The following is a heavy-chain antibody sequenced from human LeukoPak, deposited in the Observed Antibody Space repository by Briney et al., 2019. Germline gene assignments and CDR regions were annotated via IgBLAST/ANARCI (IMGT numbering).Heavy chain of an antibody. V-gene: IGHV3-11*04. Sequence: GGSLRLSCAASGFTFSDFYMAWIRQAPGKGLEWVAYISSSGSIIDYADSVKGRFTISRDNSKNTLYLQMNSLRAEDTAVYYCARGLSAMGYFDYWGRGTLVTVSS. CDR1: GFTFSDFY. CDR2: ISSSGSII. J-gene: IGHJ4*02. D-gene: IGHD3-16*01. CDR3: ARGLSAMGYFDY.